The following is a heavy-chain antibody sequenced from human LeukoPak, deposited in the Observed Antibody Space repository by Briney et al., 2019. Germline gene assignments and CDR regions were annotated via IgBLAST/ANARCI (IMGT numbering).Heavy chain of an antibody. Sequence: SETLSLTCTVSGGSISSSSYYWGWIRQPPGKGLEWIGSTYYSGSTYYNPSLKSRVTISVDTSKNQFSLKLSSVTAADTAVYYCASSIYGHWGQGTLVTVSS. CDR3: ASSIYGH. CDR1: GGSISSSSYY. V-gene: IGHV4-39*01. D-gene: IGHD3-3*02. CDR2: TYYSGST. J-gene: IGHJ4*02.